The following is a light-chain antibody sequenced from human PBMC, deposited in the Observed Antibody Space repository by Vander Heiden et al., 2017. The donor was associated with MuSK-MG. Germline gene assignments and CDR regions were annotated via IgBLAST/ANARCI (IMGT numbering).Light chain of an antibody. J-gene: IGKJ3*01. CDR1: QSISSY. CDR2: AAS. V-gene: IGKV1-39*01. CDR3: QQSDSNLLFT. Sequence: DIQMTQSPSSLSASVGDRVTITCRASQSISSYLNWYQQKPGKAPKLLIYAASSLQSGVPSRFSGSGYGTDFTLTISSRQPEDFATYYCQQSDSNLLFTFGHGTKVDIK.